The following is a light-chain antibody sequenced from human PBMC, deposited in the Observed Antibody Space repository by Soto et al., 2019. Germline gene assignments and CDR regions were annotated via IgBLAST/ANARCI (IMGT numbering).Light chain of an antibody. V-gene: IGKV3-20*01. J-gene: IGKJ1*01. CDR1: QSVSSNY. CDR2: GAS. Sequence: IVLTQSPGTLSLSPGERATLSCRAGQSVSSNYLAWYQQKPGQAPRLLIYGASSRATGIPDKFSGSGSGTDFTLTIDGLEPEDFAVYYCQQYGGSPRTFGQGTKVDIK. CDR3: QQYGGSPRT.